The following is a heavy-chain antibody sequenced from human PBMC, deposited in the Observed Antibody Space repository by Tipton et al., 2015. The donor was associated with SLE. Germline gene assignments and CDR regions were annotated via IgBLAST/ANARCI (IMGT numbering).Heavy chain of an antibody. D-gene: IGHD3-22*01. Sequence: TLSLTCAVSGGSFSGYYWSWIRQPPGKGLEWIGYIYYRGSTNYSPSLKSRVSMSVDRSKNQFSLKLSSVTAADTAMYYCARTLYYYDSSVYSRYFDIWGRGTLVTVSS. CDR3: ARTLYYYDSSVYSRYFDI. V-gene: IGHV4-59*01. CDR1: GGSFSGYY. J-gene: IGHJ2*01. CDR2: IYYRGST.